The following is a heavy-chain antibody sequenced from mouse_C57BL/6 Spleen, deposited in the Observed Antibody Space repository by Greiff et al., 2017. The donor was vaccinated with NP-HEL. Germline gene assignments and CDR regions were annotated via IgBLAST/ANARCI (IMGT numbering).Heavy chain of an antibody. CDR3: ALSEGYDGRLYFDY. D-gene: IGHD2-2*01. V-gene: IGHV1-69*01. Sequence: QVQLQQPGAELVMPGASVKLSCKASGYTFTSYWMHWVKQRPGQGLEWIGEIDPSDSYTNYNQKFKGKSTLTVDKSSSTAYMQLSSLTSEDSAVYYCALSEGYDGRLYFDYWGQGTTLTVSS. J-gene: IGHJ2*01. CDR1: GYTFTSYW. CDR2: IDPSDSYT.